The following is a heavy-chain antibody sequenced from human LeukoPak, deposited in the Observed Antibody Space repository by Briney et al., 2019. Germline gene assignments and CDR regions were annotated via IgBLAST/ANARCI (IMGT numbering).Heavy chain of an antibody. CDR3: ARRPQVVGSYYLFGFDI. Sequence: ASVKVSCKASGYTFTGYYMHWVRQAPGQGLEWMGWINPNSGGTNYAQKFQGRVTMTRDTSISTAYMELSRLRSDDTAVYYCARRPQVVGSYYLFGFDIWGQGTMVTVSS. CDR1: GYTFTGYY. D-gene: IGHD1-26*01. J-gene: IGHJ3*02. CDR2: INPNSGGT. V-gene: IGHV1-2*02.